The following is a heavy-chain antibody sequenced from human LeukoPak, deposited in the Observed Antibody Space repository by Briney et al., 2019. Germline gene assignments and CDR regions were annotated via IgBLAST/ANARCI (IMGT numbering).Heavy chain of an antibody. D-gene: IGHD6-13*01. CDR3: ARRPGIAAAGPFDY. CDR2: INHSGST. CDR1: GGSFSGHY. V-gene: IGHV4-34*01. Sequence: PSETLSLTCAVYGGSFSGHYWSWIRQPPGKGLEWIGEINHSGSTNYNPSLKSRVTISVDTSKNQFSLKLSSVTAADTAVYYCARRPGIAAAGPFDYWGQGTLVTVSS. J-gene: IGHJ4*02.